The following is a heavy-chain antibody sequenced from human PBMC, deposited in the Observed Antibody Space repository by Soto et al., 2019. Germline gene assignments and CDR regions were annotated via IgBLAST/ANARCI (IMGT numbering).Heavy chain of an antibody. CDR3: ASFGSGSYSHS. CDR2: TYYSGST. J-gene: IGHJ4*02. CDR1: GGSISSSSYY. Sequence: SETLSLTCTVSGGSISSSSYYWGWIRQTPGKGLEWIGSTYYSGSTYYNPSLKSRVTISVDTSKNQFSLKLSSVTAADTAVYYCASFGSGSYSHSWGQGTLLTVSS. V-gene: IGHV4-39*01. D-gene: IGHD1-26*01.